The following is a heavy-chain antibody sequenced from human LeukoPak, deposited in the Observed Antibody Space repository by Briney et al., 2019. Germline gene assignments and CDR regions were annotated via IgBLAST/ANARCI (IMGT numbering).Heavy chain of an antibody. Sequence: GGSLRLYCAASGFTVSNNYMSWVRQAPGKGLEWVSVIYSGGSTYYADSVKGRFTISRDNFKNTLYLQMNSLRAEDTAVYYCASDRGYGDAPLGYWGQGTLVTVSS. J-gene: IGHJ4*02. V-gene: IGHV3-53*01. CDR2: IYSGGST. CDR3: ASDRGYGDAPLGY. D-gene: IGHD4-17*01. CDR1: GFTVSNNY.